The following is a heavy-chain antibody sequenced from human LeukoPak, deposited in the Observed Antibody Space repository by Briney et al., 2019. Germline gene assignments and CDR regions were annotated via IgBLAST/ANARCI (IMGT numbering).Heavy chain of an antibody. J-gene: IGHJ6*03. CDR3: ANRGVGYYYMDV. Sequence: GGSLRLSCAAYGFTFSDYAMTWVRQAPGKGLEWVSGISISGGTAYYAESVKGRFTISRDNSESTLYLQMNSLRAEDTAIYFCANRGVGYYYMDVWGKGTTVTVSS. V-gene: IGHV3-23*01. CDR1: GFTFSDYA. D-gene: IGHD1-26*01. CDR2: ISISGGTA.